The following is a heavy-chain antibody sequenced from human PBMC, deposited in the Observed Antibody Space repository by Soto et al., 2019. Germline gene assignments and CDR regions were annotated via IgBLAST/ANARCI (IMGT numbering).Heavy chain of an antibody. CDR1: GFTFSSYG. J-gene: IGHJ4*02. CDR2: ISYDGSNK. V-gene: IGHV3-30*03. Sequence: GGSLRLSCAASGFTFSSYGMHWVRQAPGKGLEWVAVISYDGSNKYYADSVKGRVTMTTDTSNNTVYMELRSLRSDDTAVYYCARGAPLDYWGQGTLVTVSS. D-gene: IGHD3-16*01. CDR3: ARGAPLDY.